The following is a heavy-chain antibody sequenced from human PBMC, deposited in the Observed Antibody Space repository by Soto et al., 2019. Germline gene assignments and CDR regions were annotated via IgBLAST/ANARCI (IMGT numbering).Heavy chain of an antibody. CDR1: GGTFSSYA. CDR3: AREGDY. J-gene: IGHJ4*02. V-gene: IGHV1-69*12. CDR2: IIPIFGTA. Sequence: QVQLVQSGAEVKKPGSSVKVSCKASGGTFSSYAISWVRQAPGQGLEWMGGIIPIFGTANYAQKFQGRDTMTADEDTGTAYIELSGLRSEGTAVYYCAREGDYWGQGTLVTVSS.